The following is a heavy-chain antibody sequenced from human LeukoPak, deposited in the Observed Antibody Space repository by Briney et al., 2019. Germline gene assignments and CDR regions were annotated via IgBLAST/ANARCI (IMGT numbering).Heavy chain of an antibody. CDR1: GGSFSGYY. CDR2: INHSEST. CDR3: ARRTGYYFDY. J-gene: IGHJ4*02. Sequence: SETLSLTCAVYGGSFSGYYWSWIRQPPGKGLEWIGEINHSESTNYNPSLKSRVTISVDTSKNQFSLKLSSVTAADTAVYYCARRTGYYFDYWGQGTLVTVSS. D-gene: IGHD3-10*01. V-gene: IGHV4-34*01.